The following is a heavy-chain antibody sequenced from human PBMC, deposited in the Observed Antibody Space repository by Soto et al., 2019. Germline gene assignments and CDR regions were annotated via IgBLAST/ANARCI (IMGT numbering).Heavy chain of an antibody. CDR2: ISNSGNT. CDR1: GDSISSGSYC. D-gene: IGHD3-9*01. J-gene: IGHJ5*02. V-gene: IGHV4-31*11. CDR3: GVTLTGSSNVDP. Sequence: QVQLQESGPGLVKPSQTLPLTCAVSGDSISSGSYCWTWIRQHPGKGLEWIGYISNSGNTYYNPSLKSRVTISLDTSKNQFSLELNSVTAADTAVYYCGVTLTGSSNVDPWGQGTLVTVSS.